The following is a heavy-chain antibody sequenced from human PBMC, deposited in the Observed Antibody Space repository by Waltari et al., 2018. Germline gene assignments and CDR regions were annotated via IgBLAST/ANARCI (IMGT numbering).Heavy chain of an antibody. CDR3: ASLTKFSGSSDY. J-gene: IGHJ4*02. V-gene: IGHV4-34*01. D-gene: IGHD1-26*01. CDR1: GGSFSGYY. Sequence: QVQLQQWGAGLLKPSETLSLTCAVYGGSFSGYYWSWIRQPPGKGLEWIGEINHSGITNYNPSLKSRVTISVDTSKNQFSLKLSSVTAADTAVYYCASLTKFSGSSDYWGQGTLVTVSS. CDR2: INHSGIT.